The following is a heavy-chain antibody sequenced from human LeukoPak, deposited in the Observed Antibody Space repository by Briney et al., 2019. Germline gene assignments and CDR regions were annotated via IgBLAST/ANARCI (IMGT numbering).Heavy chain of an antibody. V-gene: IGHV3-64*04. CDR1: GFPFNTYA. CDR2: ISSNGDNT. D-gene: IGHD4-17*01. J-gene: IGHJ4*02. Sequence: GGSLRLSCSASGFPFNTYAIHWVRQAPGKGLEYVAGISSNGDNTDFADSAKGRFTISRDNSKSTLFLQMNSLRAEDTAVYYCARDDYGDYYFDYWGQGTLVTVSS. CDR3: ARDDYGDYYFDY.